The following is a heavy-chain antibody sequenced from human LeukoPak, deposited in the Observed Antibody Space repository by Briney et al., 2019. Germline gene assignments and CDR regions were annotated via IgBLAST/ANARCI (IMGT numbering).Heavy chain of an antibody. Sequence: GASVKVSCKASGGTFSSYDINWVRQATGQGLEWMGWMNPNSGNTGYAQKFQGRVTMTRNTSISTAYMELSSLRSEDTAVYYCARGPYSSSWYHSPDWFDSWGQGTLVTVSS. CDR3: ARGPYSSSWYHSPDWFDS. J-gene: IGHJ5*01. V-gene: IGHV1-8*02. CDR1: GGTFSSYD. D-gene: IGHD6-13*01. CDR2: MNPNSGNT.